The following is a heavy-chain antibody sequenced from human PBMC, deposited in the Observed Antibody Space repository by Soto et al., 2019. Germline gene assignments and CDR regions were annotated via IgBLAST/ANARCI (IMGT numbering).Heavy chain of an antibody. V-gene: IGHV3-11*06. CDR2: ISSSSTYT. CDR1: GFSISDYY. CDR3: GRGGGSYYGSGSDVNGYGMDV. Sequence: QVQLVESGGGLVKPGGSLRLSCAASGFSISDYYMTWIRQAPGKGLEWVSYISSSSTYTNYADSVKGRFTISRDNAKNSLHLQMNSLRDEDTAVYFCGRGGGSYYGSGSDVNGYGMDVWGQGTTVTVSS. D-gene: IGHD3-10*01. J-gene: IGHJ6*02.